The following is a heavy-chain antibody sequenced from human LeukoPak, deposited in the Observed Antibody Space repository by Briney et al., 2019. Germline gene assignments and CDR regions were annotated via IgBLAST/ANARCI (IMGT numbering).Heavy chain of an antibody. Sequence: GGSLRLSCAASGFTFSDYYMSWIRQAPGKGLEWVSYISSSSSYTNYADSVKGRFTISRDNAKNSLYLQMNSLRAEDTAVYYCARAIAAAGNLGYWGQGTLVTVSS. J-gene: IGHJ4*02. D-gene: IGHD6-13*01. CDR1: GFTFSDYY. V-gene: IGHV3-11*06. CDR2: ISSSSSYT. CDR3: ARAIAAAGNLGY.